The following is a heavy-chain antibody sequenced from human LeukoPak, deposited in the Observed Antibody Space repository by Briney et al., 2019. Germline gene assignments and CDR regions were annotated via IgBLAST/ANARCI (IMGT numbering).Heavy chain of an antibody. V-gene: IGHV4-39*01. CDR1: GGSISSGSNY. D-gene: IGHD3-10*01. CDR2: IYYSGST. Sequence: NPSETPTLTCTVSGGSISSGSNYWGWIRQPPGKGLEWIGSIYYSGSTYYNPSLKSRVTISVDTSKNQFSLKLSSVTAADTAVYYCVRHISVVRGETFDFWGQGSLVTVSS. J-gene: IGHJ4*02. CDR3: VRHISVVRGETFDF.